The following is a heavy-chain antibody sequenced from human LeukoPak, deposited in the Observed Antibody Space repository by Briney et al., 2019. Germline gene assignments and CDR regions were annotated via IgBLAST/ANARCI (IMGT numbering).Heavy chain of an antibody. J-gene: IGHJ6*03. V-gene: IGHV1-2*02. CDR3: ASNRNYDFWSGPNYYMDV. CDR1: GYTFTGYY. CDR2: INTNSGGT. Sequence: ASVKVSCKASGYTFTGYYIQWMRQAPGQGLEWMGWINTNSGGTNYAQKFQGRVTMTRDTSISTDYMELSRLRSDDTAVYYCASNRNYDFWSGPNYYMDVWGKGTTVTVSS. D-gene: IGHD3-3*01.